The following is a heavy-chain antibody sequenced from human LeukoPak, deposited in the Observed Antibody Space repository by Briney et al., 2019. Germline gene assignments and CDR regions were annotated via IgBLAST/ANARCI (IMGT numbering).Heavy chain of an antibody. J-gene: IGHJ3*02. CDR3: AGQKTAAFDI. CDR2: IYLGDSDT. V-gene: IGHV5-51*01. Sequence: GESLKISCKGSGYSFTSYWFGWVRQMPGKGLEGTGIIYLGDSDTRYSPSFQGQVTISADKSISTAYLQWSSLKASDTAMYYCAGQKTAAFDIWVQGTMVTVSS. CDR1: GYSFTSYW.